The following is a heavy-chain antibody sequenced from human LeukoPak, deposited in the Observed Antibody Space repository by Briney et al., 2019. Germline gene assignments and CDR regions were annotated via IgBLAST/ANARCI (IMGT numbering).Heavy chain of an antibody. CDR2: IWYDGSNK. V-gene: IGHV3-33*01. Sequence: GGSLRLSCTASGFTFGDYAMSWVRQAPGKGLEWVAVIWYDGSNKYYADSVKGRFTISRDNSKNTLYLQMNSLRAEDTAVYYCARGQPHYGGGNLGYFDYWGQGTLVTVSS. CDR3: ARGQPHYGGGNLGYFDY. J-gene: IGHJ4*02. D-gene: IGHD4-23*01. CDR1: GFTFGDYA.